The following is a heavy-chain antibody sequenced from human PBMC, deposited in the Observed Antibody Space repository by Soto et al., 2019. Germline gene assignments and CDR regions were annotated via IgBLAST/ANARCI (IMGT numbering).Heavy chain of an antibody. CDR1: GGSISSYY. D-gene: IGHD1-26*01. CDR3: ARVSGSYYYGMDV. Sequence: SETLSLTCTVSGGSISSYYWSWIRQPPGKGLEWIGYIYYSVSTNYNPSLKSRVTISVDTSKNQFSLKLSSVTAADTAVYYCARVSGSYYYGMDVWGQGTTVTVSS. CDR2: IYYSVST. J-gene: IGHJ6*02. V-gene: IGHV4-59*08.